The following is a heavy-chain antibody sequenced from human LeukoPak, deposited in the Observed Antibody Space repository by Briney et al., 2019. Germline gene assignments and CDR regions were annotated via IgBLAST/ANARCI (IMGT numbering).Heavy chain of an antibody. Sequence: SETLSLTCTVSGGSISSYYWSWIRQPPGKALEWIGYIYYSGSTNYNPSLKSRVTISVDTSKNQFSLKLSSVTAADTAVYYCARVSTYSSGWYGIDYWGQGTLVTVSS. J-gene: IGHJ4*02. CDR3: ARVSTYSSGWYGIDY. CDR2: IYYSGST. V-gene: IGHV4-59*08. D-gene: IGHD6-19*01. CDR1: GGSISSYY.